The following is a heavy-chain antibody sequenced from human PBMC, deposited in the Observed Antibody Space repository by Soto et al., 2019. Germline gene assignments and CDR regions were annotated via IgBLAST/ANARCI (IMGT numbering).Heavy chain of an antibody. CDR1: GFTFSSYS. CDR2: ISSSSSYI. V-gene: IGHV3-21*01. CDR3: ARDGSTYNWNYYFDY. J-gene: IGHJ4*02. D-gene: IGHD1-7*01. Sequence: GGSLRLSCAASGFTFSSYSMNWVRQAPGKGLEWVSSISSSSSYIYYADSVKGRFTISRDNAKNSLYLQMNSLRAEDTAVYYCARDGSTYNWNYYFDYWGQGTLVTVSS.